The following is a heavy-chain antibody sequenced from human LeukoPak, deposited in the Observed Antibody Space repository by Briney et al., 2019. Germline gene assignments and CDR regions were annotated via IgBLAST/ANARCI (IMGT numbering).Heavy chain of an antibody. V-gene: IGHV4-38-2*01. CDR1: VYSFSGGYF. D-gene: IGHD3-16*01. J-gene: IGHJ4*02. Sequence: SETLSLTCGISVYSFSGGYFWGWVRQSPGKGLGWIGSFYHGGTTYYNPSLKTRVTMSVDTSKNQFSLRLTSVTAADTAVYYCARGLPVPEAIGALGFDYWGGGTLVAVSS. CDR2: FYHGGTT. CDR3: ARGLPVPEAIGALGFDY.